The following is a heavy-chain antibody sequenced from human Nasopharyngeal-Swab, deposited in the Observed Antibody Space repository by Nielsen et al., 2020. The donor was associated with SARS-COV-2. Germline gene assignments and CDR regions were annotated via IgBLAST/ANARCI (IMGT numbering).Heavy chain of an antibody. J-gene: IGHJ5*02. CDR3: ARDSIAARLDP. Sequence: GESLKISCVASGFTFSSYGMHWVRQAPGKGLEWVAVIWYDGSNKYYADSVKGRFTISRDNSKNTLYLQMNSLRAEDTAVYYCARDSIAARLDPWGQGTLVTVSS. V-gene: IGHV3-33*01. CDR2: IWYDGSNK. D-gene: IGHD6-6*01. CDR1: GFTFSSYG.